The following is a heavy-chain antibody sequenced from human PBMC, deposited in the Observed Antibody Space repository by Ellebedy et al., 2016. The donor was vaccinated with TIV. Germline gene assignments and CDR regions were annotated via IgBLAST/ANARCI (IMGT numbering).Heavy chain of an antibody. CDR3: ARGRVVIINYVDY. Sequence: PGGSLRLSCSASGFTFSTYSMNWVRQAPGKGLEWVSYSSSSSSYTNYADSVKGRFTISRDNAKNSLYLQMNSLRAEDTAVYYCARGRVVIINYVDYWGQGTLVTVSS. V-gene: IGHV3-21*05. J-gene: IGHJ4*02. D-gene: IGHD3-3*01. CDR1: GFTFSTYS. CDR2: SSSSSSYT.